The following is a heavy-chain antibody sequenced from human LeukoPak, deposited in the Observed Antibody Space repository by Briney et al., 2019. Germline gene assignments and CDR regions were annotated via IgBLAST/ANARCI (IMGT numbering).Heavy chain of an antibody. D-gene: IGHD3-22*01. CDR2: INPNSGGT. CDR3: ARDQSYYDSSGPNDY. J-gene: IGHJ4*02. CDR1: GYTFTGCY. V-gene: IGHV1-2*02. Sequence: GASVKVSCKASGYTFTGCYMHWVRQAPGQGLEWMGWINPNSGGTNYAQKFQGRVTMTRDTSISTAYMELSRLRSDDTAVYYCARDQSYYDSSGPNDYWGQGTLVTVSS.